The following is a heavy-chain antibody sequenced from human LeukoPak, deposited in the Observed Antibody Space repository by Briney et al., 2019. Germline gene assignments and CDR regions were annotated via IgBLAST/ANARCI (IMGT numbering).Heavy chain of an antibody. CDR3: ARDQRGYQLHDWFDP. V-gene: IGHV4-31*03. J-gene: IGHJ5*02. D-gene: IGHD2-2*01. CDR1: GGSISSGGYY. Sequence: SETLSLTCTVSGGSISSGGYYWSWIRQHPGKGLEWIGYIYYSGSTYYNPSLKSRVTISVDTSKNQFSLKLSSVTAAVTAVYYCARDQRGYQLHDWFDPWGQGTLVTVSS. CDR2: IYYSGST.